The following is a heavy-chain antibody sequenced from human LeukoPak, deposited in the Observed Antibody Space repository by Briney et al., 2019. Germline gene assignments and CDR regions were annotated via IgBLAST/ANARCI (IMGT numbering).Heavy chain of an antibody. J-gene: IGHJ4*02. V-gene: IGHV4-39*01. CDR1: GGSISRDY. D-gene: IGHD4-17*01. Sequence: SETLSLTCAVSGGSISRDYWGWIRQPPGKGLEWLGSWSTSYKASLESRVTISVDASKNQLYLRLSSLTAADTAVYYCAGHVAYAPFDSWGQGTLVTVSS. CDR3: AGHVAYAPFDS. CDR2: WST.